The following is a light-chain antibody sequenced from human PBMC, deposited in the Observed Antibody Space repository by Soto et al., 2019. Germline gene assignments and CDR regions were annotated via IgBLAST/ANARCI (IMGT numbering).Light chain of an antibody. CDR3: QQYGSSPLT. CDR2: GAS. Sequence: EIVLTQSPSTLSLSPGERATLSCRASQSVGSIYLAWYQQKPGQAPRLLIYGASSRATGIPDRFSGSGSGTDFTLTISRLEPEDFAVYFCQQYGSSPLTFGGGTKVEFK. J-gene: IGKJ4*01. V-gene: IGKV3-20*01. CDR1: QSVGSIY.